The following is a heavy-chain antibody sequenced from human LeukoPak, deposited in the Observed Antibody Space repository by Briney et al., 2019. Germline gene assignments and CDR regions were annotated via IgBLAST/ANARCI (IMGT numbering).Heavy chain of an antibody. J-gene: IGHJ4*02. CDR3: ARHPSLIAARGYFDY. V-gene: IGHV4-39*01. CDR1: GGSISSSSYY. CDR2: IYYSGST. Sequence: SETLSLTCTVSGGSISSSSYYWGWIRQPPGKGLEWIGCIYYSGSTYYNPSLKSRVTISVDTSKNQFSLKLSSVTAADTAVYYCARHPSLIAARGYFDYWGQGTLVTVSS. D-gene: IGHD6-6*01.